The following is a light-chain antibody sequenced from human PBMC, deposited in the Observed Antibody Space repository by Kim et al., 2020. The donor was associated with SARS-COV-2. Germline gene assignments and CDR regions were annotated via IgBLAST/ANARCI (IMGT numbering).Light chain of an antibody. CDR3: KKYVSADNT. CDR2: DAS. CDR1: ASVRRNY. V-gene: IGKV3-20*01. Sequence: EIVLTQSPGTLSLSPVERATLSCRASASVRRNYLAWYQPKPGQAPRLLIRDASIRGTDIPDRFSGSGSGTDFTLTISRLEPEDFTVYYCKKYVSADNTSSQTTKLEI. J-gene: IGKJ2*01.